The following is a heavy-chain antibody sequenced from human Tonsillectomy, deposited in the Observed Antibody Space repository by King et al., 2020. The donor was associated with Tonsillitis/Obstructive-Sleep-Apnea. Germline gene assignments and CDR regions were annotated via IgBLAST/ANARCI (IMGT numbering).Heavy chain of an antibody. CDR3: ARHLSITTDGGLDV. CDR2: IDPSDSYT. Sequence: VQLVESGAEVKKPGESLRISCKGSGYSFTSYWISWVRQMPGKGLEWMGMIDPSDSYTNYSPSFQGHVTISSDKSISTAYLQCSSLKASDTAMYYCARHLSITTDGGLDVWGQGTTVTVSS. V-gene: IGHV5-10-1*03. D-gene: IGHD4-11*01. J-gene: IGHJ6*02. CDR1: GYSFTSYW.